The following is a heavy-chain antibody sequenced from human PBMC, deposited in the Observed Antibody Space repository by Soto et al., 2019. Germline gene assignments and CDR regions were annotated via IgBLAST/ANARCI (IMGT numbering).Heavy chain of an antibody. CDR1: GFTFSAYA. D-gene: IGHD6-19*01. CDR2: VSHAGRNT. Sequence: VQLVESGGGGVQPGRSLRLSCAASGFTFSAYAMHWCLQAPGKGLEWVAVVSHAGRNTHYADSVQCRFTISRDSSTNTGALELTSLRAEDTAVYYCADGVLQWLVTAGVNYWGQRALVTVSS. J-gene: IGHJ4*02. CDR3: ADGVLQWLVTAGVNY. V-gene: IGHV3-30*03.